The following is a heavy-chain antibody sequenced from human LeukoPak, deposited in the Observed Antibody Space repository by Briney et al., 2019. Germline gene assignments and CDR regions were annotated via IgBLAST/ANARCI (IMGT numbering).Heavy chain of an antibody. CDR2: INPSGGST. V-gene: IGHV1-46*01. D-gene: IGHD6-6*01. J-gene: IGHJ4*02. CDR1: GYTFTSYC. CDR3: AREPYSSSSLRGYYFDY. Sequence: ASVKVSCKASGYTFTSYCMHWVRQAPGQGLEWMGIINPSGGSTSYAQKFQGRVTMTRDMSTSTVYMELSSLRSEDTAVYYCAREPYSSSSLRGYYFDYWGQGTLVTVSS.